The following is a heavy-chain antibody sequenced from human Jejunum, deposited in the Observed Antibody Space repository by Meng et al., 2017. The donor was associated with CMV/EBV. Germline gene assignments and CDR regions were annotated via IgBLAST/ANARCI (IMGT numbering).Heavy chain of an antibody. CDR3: TTLYGDSIS. Sequence: QPRRSGLRLWQPSGTLSLTGDVSGGSIRNDQWWSWVRQAPGKGLEWIGEIYHSGRTNYNPSVKSRVSMSVDKSQNHFSLRLSSVTAADTAVYYCTTLYGDSISWGQGTLVTVSS. CDR1: GGSIRNDQW. CDR2: IYHSGRT. V-gene: IGHV4-4*02. D-gene: IGHD4-17*01. J-gene: IGHJ4*02.